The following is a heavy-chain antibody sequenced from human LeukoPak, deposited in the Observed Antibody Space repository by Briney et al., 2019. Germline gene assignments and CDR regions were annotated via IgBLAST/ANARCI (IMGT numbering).Heavy chain of an antibody. D-gene: IGHD5-24*01. CDR3: ARHEEEDGYNAKTPDY. J-gene: IGHJ4*02. V-gene: IGHV4-39*01. CDR2: IHYRLPT. Sequence: PSETLSLTCDVSGVSISGTNYYWGWIRQPPGMGLEWIGSIHYRLPTFYNPLLKSRVTISVDTSNNQISLRLRSVTAADTAVYYCARHEEEDGYNAKTPDYWGQGTLVTVSS. CDR1: GVSISGTNYY.